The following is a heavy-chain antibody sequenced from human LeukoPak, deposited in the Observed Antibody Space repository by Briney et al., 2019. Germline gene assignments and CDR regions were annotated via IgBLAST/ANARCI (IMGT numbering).Heavy chain of an antibody. V-gene: IGHV3-23*01. CDR2: ISDNGGRT. Sequence: GGSLRLSCAASGFTFSGYAMSWVRQAPGKGLEWVSTISDNGGRTYYADSVKGRFTISRDNSKNTLFLRTNSLRAEDSAVYYCATDREGDPSAYYLVGGQGTLITVSS. J-gene: IGHJ4*02. CDR3: ATDREGDPSAYYLV. CDR1: GFTFSGYA. D-gene: IGHD3-22*01.